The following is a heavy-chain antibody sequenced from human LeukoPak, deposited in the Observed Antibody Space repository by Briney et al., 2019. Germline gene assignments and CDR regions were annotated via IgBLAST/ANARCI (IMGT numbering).Heavy chain of an antibody. D-gene: IGHD3-22*01. CDR3: AREDYDSSGYYYVEGSWFDP. J-gene: IGHJ5*02. V-gene: IGHV3-30*04. CDR2: ISYDGSEK. Sequence: QPGRSLRLSCVASGFTSISYTMHWVRQAPGKGREWVAFISYDGSEKNYADSVKGRFTVSRGNSKNTLYLQMNSLRAEDTAVYYCAREDYDSSGYYYVEGSWFDPWGQGTLVTVSS. CDR1: GFTSISYT.